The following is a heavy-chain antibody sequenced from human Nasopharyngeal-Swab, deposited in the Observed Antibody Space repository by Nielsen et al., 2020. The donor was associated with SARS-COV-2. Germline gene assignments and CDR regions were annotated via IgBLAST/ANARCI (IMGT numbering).Heavy chain of an antibody. J-gene: IGHJ3*02. CDR1: GCSISSYF. CDR2: IYFGTTP. V-gene: IGHV4-59*12. CDR3: AGTTITARPGFLRI. Sequence: SNTLSLPFQLPGCSISSYFWTWIRQSPGKRLDWLGPIYFGTTPNYNPSLESRVTISGDTSNNQFSLRLTSVTAADTAVYYCAGTTITARPGFLRIWGQGTRVIVSS. D-gene: IGHD6-6*01.